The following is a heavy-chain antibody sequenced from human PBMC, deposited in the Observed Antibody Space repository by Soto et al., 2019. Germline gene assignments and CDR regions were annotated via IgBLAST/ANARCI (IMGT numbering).Heavy chain of an antibody. CDR3: ARGVYYYDSSGYTGKHFDY. Sequence: ALSLTFTVSGGSISSGCYYWSWIRQHPGKVLEWIVYIYYGGSTYYNPSLKSRVTISVDTSKNQFSLKLSSVTAEDTAVYYCARGVYYYDSSGYTGKHFDYWGQGTLVTVSS. CDR1: GGSISSGCYY. V-gene: IGHV4-31*03. J-gene: IGHJ4*02. CDR2: IYYGGST. D-gene: IGHD3-22*01.